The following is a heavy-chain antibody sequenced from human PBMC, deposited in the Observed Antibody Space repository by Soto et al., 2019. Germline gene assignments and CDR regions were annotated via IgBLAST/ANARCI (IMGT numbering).Heavy chain of an antibody. CDR2: IYSGGST. V-gene: IGHV3-53*01. CDR3: ASNRLGHYYGMDV. J-gene: IGHJ6*02. Sequence: GGSLRLSCAASGFTVSSNYMSWVRQAPGKGPEWVSVIYSGGSTYYADSVKGRFTISRDNAKKSLYLQMNSLRAEDTAVYYCASNRLGHYYGMDVWGQGTTVTVSS. CDR1: GFTVSSNY.